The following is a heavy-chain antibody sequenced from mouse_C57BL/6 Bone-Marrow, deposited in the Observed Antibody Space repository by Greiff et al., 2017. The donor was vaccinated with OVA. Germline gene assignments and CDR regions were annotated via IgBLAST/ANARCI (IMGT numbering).Heavy chain of an antibody. CDR2: IDPSDSYT. J-gene: IGHJ4*01. CDR3: ARGREGYYAMDY. Sequence: VQLQQPGAELVMPGASVKLSCKASGYTFTSYWMHWVKQRPGQGLEWIGEIDPSDSYTNYNQKFKGKSTLTVDKSSSTAYMQLSSLTSEDSAVYYCARGREGYYAMDYWGQGTSVTVSS. V-gene: IGHV1-69*01. CDR1: GYTFTSYW.